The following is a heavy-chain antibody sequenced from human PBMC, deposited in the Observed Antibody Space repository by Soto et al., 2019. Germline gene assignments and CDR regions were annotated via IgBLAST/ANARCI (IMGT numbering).Heavy chain of an antibody. V-gene: IGHV4-31*03. CDR1: GCSISSGGYY. CDR3: ARVRTHAFDI. CDR2: IYYSGST. Sequence: SETLSLTCTFSGCSISSGGYYWSWIRQHPGKGLEWIGYIYYSGSTYYNPSLKSRVTISVDTSKNQFSLKLSSVTAADTAVYYCARVRTHAFDIWGQGTMVTVS. J-gene: IGHJ3*02.